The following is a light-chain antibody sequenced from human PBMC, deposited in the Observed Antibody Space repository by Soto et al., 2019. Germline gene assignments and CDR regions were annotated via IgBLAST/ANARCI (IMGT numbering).Light chain of an antibody. J-gene: IGLJ2*01. Sequence: QSVLTQPPSVSAAPGQQVTISCSGSRFNIGKDFVSWYQQLPGTAPKLLIYDDTKRSSGIPDRFSGSKSGTSATLGIAGLQAWDEAEYYCGAWDSSLSVVVFGGGTQLTVL. CDR3: GAWDSSLSVVV. CDR1: RFNIGKDF. V-gene: IGLV1-51*01. CDR2: DDT.